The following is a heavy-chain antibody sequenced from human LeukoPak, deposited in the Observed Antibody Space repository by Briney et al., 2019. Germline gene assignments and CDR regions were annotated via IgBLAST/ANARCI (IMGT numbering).Heavy chain of an antibody. J-gene: IGHJ4*02. V-gene: IGHV3-23*01. CDR3: AKTGRDYGDFFYFDY. Sequence: GGSLRLSCTASGFTFADYLMSWVRQAPGKGLEWVSALNHDGGSTYYADSVKGRFTIFGDNSKNTLYLQISSLRVEDTAVYYCAKTGRDYGDFFYFDYWGQGTLVTVSS. CDR2: LNHDGGST. D-gene: IGHD4-17*01. CDR1: GFTFADYL.